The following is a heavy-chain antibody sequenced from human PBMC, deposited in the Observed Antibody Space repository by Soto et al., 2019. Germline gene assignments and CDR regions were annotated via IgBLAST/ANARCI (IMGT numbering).Heavy chain of an antibody. Sequence: VKVSCKASGYTFTSYYMHWVRQAPGQGLEWMGIINPSGGSTSYAQKFQGRVTMTRDTSTSTVYMELSSLRSEDTAVYYCARNFGELLPDYYYGMDVWGQGTTVTVSS. CDR2: INPSGGST. V-gene: IGHV1-46*01. CDR3: ARNFGELLPDYYYGMDV. J-gene: IGHJ6*02. D-gene: IGHD3-10*01. CDR1: GYTFTSYY.